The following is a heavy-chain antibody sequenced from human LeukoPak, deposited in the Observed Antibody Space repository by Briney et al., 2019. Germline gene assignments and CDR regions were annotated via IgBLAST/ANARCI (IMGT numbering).Heavy chain of an antibody. CDR1: GFTFSSYA. CDR3: AKGTHSTESFDY. CDR2: ISGSGGST. J-gene: IGHJ4*02. D-gene: IGHD6-13*01. Sequence: GGSLRLSCAASGFTFSSYAMSWVRQAPGKGLEWVSAISGSGGSTYYADSVKGRFTVSRDNSKNTLYLQMNSLRAEDTAVYYCAKGTHSTESFDYWGQGTLVTVSS. V-gene: IGHV3-23*01.